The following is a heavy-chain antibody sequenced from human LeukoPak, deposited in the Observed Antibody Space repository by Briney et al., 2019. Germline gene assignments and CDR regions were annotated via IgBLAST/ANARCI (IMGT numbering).Heavy chain of an antibody. D-gene: IGHD4-17*01. J-gene: IGHJ4*02. CDR3: ARQDMTTVTTLDY. CDR1: GGSISSSSYY. V-gene: IGHV4-39*01. CDR2: IYYSGST. Sequence: PSETLSLTCTVSGGSISSSSYYWGWIRQPPGKGLEWIGSIYYSGSTYYNPSLKSRVTISVDTSKNQLSLKLSSVTAADTAVYYCARQDMTTVTTLDYWGQGTLVTVSS.